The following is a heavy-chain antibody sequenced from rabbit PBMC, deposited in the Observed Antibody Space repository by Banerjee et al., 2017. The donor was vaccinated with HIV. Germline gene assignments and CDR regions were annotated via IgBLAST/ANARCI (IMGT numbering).Heavy chain of an antibody. D-gene: IGHD5-1*01. CDR2: IYAGSSGST. J-gene: IGHJ6*01. CDR3: ARGLNVGAAILNL. Sequence: QEQLEESGGDLVKPEGSLTLTCTASGFSFSSSYYMCWVRQAPGKGLEWIGCIYAGSSGSTYYASWAKGRFTISKTSSTTVTLQMTSLTAADTATYFCARGLNVGAAILNLWGQGTLVTVS. V-gene: IGHV1S45*01. CDR1: GFSFSSSYY.